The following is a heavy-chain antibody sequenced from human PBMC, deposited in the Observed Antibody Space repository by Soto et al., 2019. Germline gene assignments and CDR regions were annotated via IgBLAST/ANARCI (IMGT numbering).Heavy chain of an antibody. V-gene: IGHV1-8*01. CDR2: MNPNRGNT. D-gene: IGHD6-6*01. Sequence: ASVKGSCKASGYTFTSYDVNWVRQATGQGLEWMGWMNPNRGNTGYAQKFQGRVTMPRNTSISTAYMELSSLRSEDTAVYYCASAAPYYYYMDVWGKGTTVTVSS. CDR1: GYTFTSYD. J-gene: IGHJ6*03. CDR3: ASAAPYYYYMDV.